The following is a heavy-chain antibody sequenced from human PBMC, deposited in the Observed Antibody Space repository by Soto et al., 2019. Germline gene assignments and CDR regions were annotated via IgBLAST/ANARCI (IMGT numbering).Heavy chain of an antibody. CDR3: AKYHYCTNGVCYTAGLYY. J-gene: IGHJ4*02. D-gene: IGHD2-8*01. CDR1: GFTFSSYA. CDR2: ISGSGGST. Sequence: LRLSCAASGFTFSSYAMSWVRQAPGKGLEWVSAISGSGGSTYYADSVKGRFTISRDNSKNTLYLQMNSLRAEDTAVYYCAKYHYCTNGVCYTAGLYYWGQGTLVTVSS. V-gene: IGHV3-23*01.